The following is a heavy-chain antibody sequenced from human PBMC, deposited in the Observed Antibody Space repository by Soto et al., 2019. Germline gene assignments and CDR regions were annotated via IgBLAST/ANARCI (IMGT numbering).Heavy chain of an antibody. Sequence: QVQLQQWGAGLLKPSETLSLTCAVYGGSVSSGSYYWSWIRQPPGKGLEWIGEMSHRGGTHFNPSLKSLVTISVDTAKNQFSLKMSFVTAADTALYYCARVERGTATTVVDAFDIWGPGTMVTVSS. J-gene: IGHJ3*02. CDR1: GGSVSSGSYY. D-gene: IGHD1-1*01. CDR2: MSHRGGT. V-gene: IGHV4-34*01. CDR3: ARVERGTATTVVDAFDI.